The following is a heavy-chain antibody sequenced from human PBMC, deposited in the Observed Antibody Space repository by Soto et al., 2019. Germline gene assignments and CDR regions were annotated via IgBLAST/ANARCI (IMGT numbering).Heavy chain of an antibody. J-gene: IGHJ4*02. Sequence: EVQLVETGGGLIQPGGSLRLSCAASGFTVSNNYMSWVCQAPGKGLEWVSLIYSGGSTFYADSVKGRFTISRDNSKNTLFLQMNSLRAEDTAVYFCATYTSLDYWGQGTLVTVSS. CDR1: GFTVSNNY. V-gene: IGHV3-53*02. CDR2: IYSGGST. D-gene: IGHD2-2*02. CDR3: ATYTSLDY.